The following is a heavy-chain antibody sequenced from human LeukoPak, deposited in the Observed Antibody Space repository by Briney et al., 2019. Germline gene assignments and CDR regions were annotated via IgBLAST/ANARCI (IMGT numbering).Heavy chain of an antibody. V-gene: IGHV3-21*01. Sequence: PGGSLRLSCAASGFTFSSYSMNWVRQAPGKGLEWVSSINSSSSYIYYADSVKGRFTISRDNAKNSLYLQMNSLRAEDTAVYYCASGGLMVRGVIRSFDYWGQGTLVTVSS. CDR3: ASGGLMVRGVIRSFDY. J-gene: IGHJ4*02. CDR1: GFTFSSYS. CDR2: INSSSSYI. D-gene: IGHD3-10*01.